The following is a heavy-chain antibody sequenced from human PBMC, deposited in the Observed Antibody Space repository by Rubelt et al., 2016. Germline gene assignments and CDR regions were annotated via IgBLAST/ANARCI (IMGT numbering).Heavy chain of an antibody. CDR1: GFIFSNCW. D-gene: IGHD2-15*01. Sequence: EVQLVESGGGLVQPGGSLRLSCAASGFIFSNCWMTWVRQAPGKGLEWVSGVSGSGTNTYYADSVKGRFTFSRDNSAHTLYLQINSLRSVDTALDYWVTKGGFCSGDVCYSQGRTPFDFWGQGTLVAVSS. J-gene: IGHJ4*02. CDR2: VSGSGTNT. V-gene: IGHV3-23*04. CDR3: VTKGGFCSGDVCYSQGRTPFDF.